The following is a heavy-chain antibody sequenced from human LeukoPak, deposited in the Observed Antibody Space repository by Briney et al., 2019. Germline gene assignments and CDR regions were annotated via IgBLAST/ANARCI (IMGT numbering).Heavy chain of an antibody. Sequence: PSETLSLTCAVYGGSFSGYDWSWIRQPPGKGLEWIGEINHSGSTNYNASLKSRVTISVDTSKNQFSVKLSSVTAADTAVYYCATEEDCSGGICYLGNAFDIWGQGTMVTVTS. D-gene: IGHD2-15*01. J-gene: IGHJ3*02. V-gene: IGHV4-34*01. CDR1: GGSFSGYD. CDR3: ATEEDCSGGICYLGNAFDI. CDR2: INHSGST.